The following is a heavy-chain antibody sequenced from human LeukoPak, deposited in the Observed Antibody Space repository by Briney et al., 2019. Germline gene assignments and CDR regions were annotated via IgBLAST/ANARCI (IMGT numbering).Heavy chain of an antibody. CDR1: GYSFTSYW. CDR2: IYPGDSDT. CDR3: ARRRTVTSNWFDP. J-gene: IGHJ5*02. D-gene: IGHD4-11*01. Sequence: GESRKISCKGSGYSFTSYWSGWVRQMPGKGLEWMGIIYPGDSDTRYSPSFQGQVTISADKSISTAYLQWSSLKASDTAMYYCARRRTVTSNWFDPWGQGTLVTVSS. V-gene: IGHV5-51*01.